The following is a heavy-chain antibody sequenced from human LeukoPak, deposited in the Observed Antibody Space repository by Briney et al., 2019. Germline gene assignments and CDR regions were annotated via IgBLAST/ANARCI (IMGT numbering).Heavy chain of an antibody. CDR1: GFTFSSYA. Sequence: GGSLRLSCAASGFTFSSYAMHWVRQAPGKGLEWVAVKSYDGSIKYYADSVKGRFTISRDNSKNTLYLQMNSLRAEDTAVYYCARDGTLWAFDYWGQGTLVTVSS. CDR2: KSYDGSIK. J-gene: IGHJ4*02. V-gene: IGHV3-30-3*01. CDR3: ARDGTLWAFDY. D-gene: IGHD1-26*01.